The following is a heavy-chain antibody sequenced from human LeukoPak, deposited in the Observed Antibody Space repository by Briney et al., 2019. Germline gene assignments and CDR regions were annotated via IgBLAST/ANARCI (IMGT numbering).Heavy chain of an antibody. CDR1: GYTFTGYY. V-gene: IGHV1-2*02. CDR2: INPNSGGT. J-gene: IGHJ6*02. Sequence: ASVKVSCKASGYTFTGYYMHWVRQAPGQGLEWMGWINPNSGGTNYAQKFQGRVTMTRDTSISTAYMELSRLRSDDTAVYYCARGPLYSDYYYYGMDVWGQGTTVTVSS. CDR3: ARGPLYSDYYYYGMDV. D-gene: IGHD2-15*01.